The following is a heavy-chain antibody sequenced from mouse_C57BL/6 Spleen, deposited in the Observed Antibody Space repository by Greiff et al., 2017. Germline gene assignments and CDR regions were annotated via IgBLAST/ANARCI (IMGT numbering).Heavy chain of an antibody. CDR1: GFTFSDAW. Sequence: EVKLMESGGGLVQPGGSMKLSCAASGFTFSDAWMDWVRQSPEKGLEWVAEIRNKANNHATYYAESVKGRFTISRVDSKSSVYLQMNSLRAEDTGIDYCTRLVYDYLDYWGQGTTLTVSS. D-gene: IGHD1-1*02. CDR3: TRLVYDYLDY. CDR2: IRNKANNHAT. V-gene: IGHV6-6*01. J-gene: IGHJ2*01.